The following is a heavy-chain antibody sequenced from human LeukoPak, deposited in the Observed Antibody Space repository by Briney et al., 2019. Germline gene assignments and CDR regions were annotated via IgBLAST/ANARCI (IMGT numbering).Heavy chain of an antibody. CDR3: ARIATGGPLD. J-gene: IGHJ4*02. CDR1: GFPFSNYW. V-gene: IGHV3-74*01. D-gene: IGHD2-8*02. CDR2: INHDGTTT. Sequence: PGGSLRLSCAVSGFPFSNYWIHWVRQAPGKGLVWLSQINHDGTTTTYADAVKGRFTVSRDNAKNTLYLQMNSLSVEDTAIYYCARIATGGPLDWGQGTLVIVSS.